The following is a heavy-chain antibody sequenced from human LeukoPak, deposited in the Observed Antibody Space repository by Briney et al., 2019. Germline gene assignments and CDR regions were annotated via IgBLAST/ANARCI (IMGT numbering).Heavy chain of an antibody. CDR1: GFTFSSYA. CDR2: ISGSGGST. V-gene: IGHV3-23*01. J-gene: IGHJ4*02. Sequence: GGSLRLSXAASGFTFSSYAMSWVRQAPGKGLEWVSAISGSGGSTYYADSVKGRFTISRDNSKNTLYLQMNSLRAEDTAVYYCAKEMAYCGGDCYSWVGTFDYWGQGTLVTVSS. CDR3: AKEMAYCGGDCYSWVGTFDY. D-gene: IGHD2-21*02.